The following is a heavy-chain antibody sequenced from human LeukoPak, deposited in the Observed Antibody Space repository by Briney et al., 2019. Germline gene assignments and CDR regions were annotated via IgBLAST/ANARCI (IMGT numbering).Heavy chain of an antibody. J-gene: IGHJ5*02. Sequence: PSETLSLTCTVSGGSISSSSYYWGWIRQPPGKGLEWIGSIYYSGSTYYNPSLKSRVTISVDTSKNQFSLKLSSVTAADTAVYYCARDRDGKNWFDPWGQGTLVTVSS. V-gene: IGHV4-39*07. CDR3: ARDRDGKNWFDP. D-gene: IGHD1-26*01. CDR2: IYYSGST. CDR1: GGSISSSSYY.